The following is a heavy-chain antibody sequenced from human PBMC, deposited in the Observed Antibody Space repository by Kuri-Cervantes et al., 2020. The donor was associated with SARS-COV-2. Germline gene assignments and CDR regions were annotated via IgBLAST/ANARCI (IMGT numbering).Heavy chain of an antibody. CDR2: INHSGST. V-gene: IGHV4-34*01. Sequence: LETLSLTCAVYGGSFSGYYWSWIRQPPGKGLEWIGEINHSGSTNYNPSLKSRVTISVDTSKNQFSLKLSSVTAADTAVYYCARDQGGYYMDVWGKGTTVTVSS. J-gene: IGHJ6*03. CDR1: GGSFSGYY. CDR3: ARDQGGYYMDV. D-gene: IGHD3-16*01.